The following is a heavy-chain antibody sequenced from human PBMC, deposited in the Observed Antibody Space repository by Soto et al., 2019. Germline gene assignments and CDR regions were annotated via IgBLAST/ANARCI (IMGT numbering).Heavy chain of an antibody. D-gene: IGHD3-22*01. J-gene: IGHJ4*02. CDR1: GDSITNFH. CDR2: VYFSGST. Sequence: SETLSLTCTVSGDSITNFHWSWIRQPPGKGLEWIGYVYFSGSTKYNPSFKSRVTMSIDTSKNEFSLRLISVTAADSAAYFCAAYDSEGYFDYWGQGALVT. V-gene: IGHV4-59*01. CDR3: AAYDSEGYFDY.